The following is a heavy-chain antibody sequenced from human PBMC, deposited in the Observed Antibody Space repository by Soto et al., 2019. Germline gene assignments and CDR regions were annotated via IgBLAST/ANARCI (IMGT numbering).Heavy chain of an antibody. CDR3: AGDYYGDYWFDP. CDR1: GGSISSGGYY. D-gene: IGHD4-17*01. V-gene: IGHV4-31*03. J-gene: IGHJ5*02. CDR2: IYYSGST. Sequence: QVQLQESGPGLVKPSQTLSLTCTVSGGSISSGGYYWSWIRQHPGKGLEWIGYIYYSGSTYYNPSPKSRVTLSGNTSKNQFFLKLSSVTAAGTAVYFLAGDYYGDYWFDPWGQGTLVTVSS.